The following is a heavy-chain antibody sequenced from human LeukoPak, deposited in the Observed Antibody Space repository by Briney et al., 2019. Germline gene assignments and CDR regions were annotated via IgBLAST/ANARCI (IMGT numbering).Heavy chain of an antibody. Sequence: PSETLSLTCTVSGYSISSGYYWGWIRQPPGKGLEWIGSIYHSGSTYYNPSLKSRVTISVDTSKNQFSLKLSSVTAADTAVYYCAGFTYYDISAVDYWGQGTLVTVSS. CDR1: GYSISSGYY. J-gene: IGHJ4*02. CDR2: IYHSGST. D-gene: IGHD3-9*01. CDR3: AGFTYYDISAVDY. V-gene: IGHV4-38-2*02.